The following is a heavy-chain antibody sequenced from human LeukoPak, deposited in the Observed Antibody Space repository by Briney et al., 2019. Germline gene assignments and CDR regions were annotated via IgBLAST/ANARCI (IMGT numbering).Heavy chain of an antibody. CDR3: ARGDAFDI. V-gene: IGHV3-23*01. CDR1: GFTFGSYA. CDR2: ISGSGGST. Sequence: TGGSLRLSCGASGFTFGSYAMNWVRQAPGKGLEWVSSISGSGGSTYYADSVKGRFTISGDNSKDTLYLQMNSLRAEDTAVYYCARGDAFDIWGQGTMVTVSS. J-gene: IGHJ3*02.